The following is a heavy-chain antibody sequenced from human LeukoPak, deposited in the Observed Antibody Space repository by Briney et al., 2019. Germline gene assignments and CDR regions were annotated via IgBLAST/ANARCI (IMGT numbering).Heavy chain of an antibody. CDR1: GFTFSSYS. CDR3: ARGQWLDAFDI. V-gene: IGHV3-21*01. Sequence: PGGSLRLSCAASGFTFSSYSMHWVRQAPGKGLEWVSSISSVSSYTYYADSVKGRFTFSRDNAKNTLYLQMNSLRAEDTAVYYCARGQWLDAFDIWGQGTMVTVSS. D-gene: IGHD6-19*01. CDR2: ISSVSSYT. J-gene: IGHJ3*02.